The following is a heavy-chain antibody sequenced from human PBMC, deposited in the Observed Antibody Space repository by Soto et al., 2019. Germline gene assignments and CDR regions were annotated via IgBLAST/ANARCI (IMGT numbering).Heavy chain of an antibody. CDR3: AKARRYYGSGGPYYGMDV. CDR2: ISWNSGSI. D-gene: IGHD3-10*01. Sequence: EVPLVESGGGLVQPGRSLRLSCAASGFTFDDYAMHWVRQAPGKGLEWVSGISWNSGSIGYADSVKGRFTISRDNAKNSLYLQMNILRAEHTALYYCAKARRYYGSGGPYYGMDVWGQGTTVTVSS. J-gene: IGHJ6*02. CDR1: GFTFDDYA. V-gene: IGHV3-9*01.